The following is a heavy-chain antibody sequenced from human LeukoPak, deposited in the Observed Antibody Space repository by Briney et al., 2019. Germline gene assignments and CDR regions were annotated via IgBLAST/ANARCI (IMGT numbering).Heavy chain of an antibody. D-gene: IGHD6-19*01. J-gene: IGHJ4*02. CDR2: IFTSGTT. CDR3: ARGQWLDPSYFDY. CDR1: GDSISVYY. V-gene: IGHV4-4*09. Sequence: PSETLSLNCTVSGDSISVYYWSWIRQPPGKGLEWIGYIFTSGTTNYNPSLKSRVTISVDTSKNQFFLKLSSVTAADTAVYYCARGQWLDPSYFDYWGQGTLVTVSS.